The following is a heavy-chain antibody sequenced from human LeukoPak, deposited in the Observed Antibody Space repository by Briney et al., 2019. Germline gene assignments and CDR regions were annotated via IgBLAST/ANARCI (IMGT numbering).Heavy chain of an antibody. Sequence: GASVTVSCTAPGDTFAIYAISWVRQAHGQGLEWMGRTIPILGIAKYAQKFQGRLTITADTSTSTAYMELTNLRSDDTAVYYCASQFLLPFDYWGRGTLVTVSS. CDR3: ASQFLLPFDY. V-gene: IGHV1-69*04. CDR2: TIPILGIA. D-gene: IGHD3-22*01. J-gene: IGHJ4*02. CDR1: GDTFAIYA.